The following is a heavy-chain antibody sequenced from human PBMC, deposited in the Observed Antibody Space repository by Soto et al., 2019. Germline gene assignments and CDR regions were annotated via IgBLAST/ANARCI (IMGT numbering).Heavy chain of an antibody. CDR3: ARDRRIAGYNYFDY. Sequence: PGGSLRLSCAASGFTFSSYSMNWVRQAPGKGLEWVSSISSSSSYIYYADSVEGRFTISRDNAKNSLYLQMNSLRAEDTAVYYCARDRRIAGYNYFDYWGQGTLVTVSS. J-gene: IGHJ4*02. D-gene: IGHD5-12*01. CDR2: ISSSSSYI. V-gene: IGHV3-21*01. CDR1: GFTFSSYS.